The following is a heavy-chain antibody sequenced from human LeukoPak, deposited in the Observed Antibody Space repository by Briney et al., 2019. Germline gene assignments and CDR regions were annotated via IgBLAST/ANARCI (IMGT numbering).Heavy chain of an antibody. CDR2: INPNSGGT. CDR1: GYTFTSYY. J-gene: IGHJ6*03. Sequence: ASVKVSCKASGYTFTSYYMHWVRQAPGQGLEWMGWINPNSGGTNYAQKFQGRVTMTRDTSISTAYMELSRLRSDDTAVYYCARAPPTGIAARLNYYMDVWGKGTTVTVSS. V-gene: IGHV1-2*02. D-gene: IGHD6-6*01. CDR3: ARAPPTGIAARLNYYMDV.